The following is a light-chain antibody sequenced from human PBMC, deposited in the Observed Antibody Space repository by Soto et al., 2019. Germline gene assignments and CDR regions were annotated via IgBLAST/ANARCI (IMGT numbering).Light chain of an antibody. CDR1: QSVSSSY. CDR2: GAS. Sequence: EIELTQSPGTLSLSPGERATLSCRASQSVSSSYLAWYQQKPGQAPRLLIYGASSRPTGIPERFSGSGSGTDFTLTISRLEPEDFAVYYCQQYGSSPYTFGQGTKLEIK. V-gene: IGKV3-20*01. J-gene: IGKJ2*01. CDR3: QQYGSSPYT.